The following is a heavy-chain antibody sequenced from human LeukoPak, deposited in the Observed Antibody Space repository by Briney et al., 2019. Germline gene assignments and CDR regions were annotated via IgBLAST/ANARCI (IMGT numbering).Heavy chain of an antibody. CDR1: GFTFDDYG. J-gene: IGHJ3*02. V-gene: IGHV3-20*04. CDR3: VKGVMMGVTSAFDI. CDR2: INWNGGRT. Sequence: GGSLRLSCAASGFTFDDYGMSWVRPAPGKGLEWVSGINWNGGRTSYADSVKGRLTISRDNSKNTLYLQMNSLRAEDTAVYYCVKGVMMGVTSAFDIWGQGTMVTVSS. D-gene: IGHD1-26*01.